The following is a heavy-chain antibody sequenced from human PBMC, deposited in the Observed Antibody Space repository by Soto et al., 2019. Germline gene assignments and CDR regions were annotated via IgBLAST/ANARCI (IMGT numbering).Heavy chain of an antibody. CDR2: IWHDGSNQ. CDR3: ARERGQIDY. CDR1: GFSFSSYG. Sequence: QVQLVQSGGGVVQPGRSLRLSCAASGFSFSSYGMQWVRRAPGKGLEWVAVIWHDGSNQYYADSVKGRFTISRDNSNNIXXXXXXXLRAEDTAVYYCARERGQIDYWGQGIQVTVSS. V-gene: IGHV3-33*01. J-gene: IGHJ4*02.